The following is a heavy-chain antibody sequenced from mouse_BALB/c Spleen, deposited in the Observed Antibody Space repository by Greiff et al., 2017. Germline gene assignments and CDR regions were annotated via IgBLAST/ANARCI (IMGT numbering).Heavy chain of an antibody. Sequence: QVQLQQSGAELVKPGASVKLSCKASGYTFTSYYMYWVKQRPGQGLEWIGEINPSNGGTNFNEKFKSKATLTVDKSSSTAYMQLSSLTSEDSAVYYCTRSGTTVASYAMDYWGQGTSVTVSS. CDR3: TRSGTTVASYAMDY. D-gene: IGHD1-1*01. V-gene: IGHV1S81*02. CDR2: INPSNGGT. J-gene: IGHJ4*01. CDR1: GYTFTSYY.